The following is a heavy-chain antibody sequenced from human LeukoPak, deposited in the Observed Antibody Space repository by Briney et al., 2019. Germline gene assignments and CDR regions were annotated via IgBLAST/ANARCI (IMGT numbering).Heavy chain of an antibody. J-gene: IGHJ4*02. V-gene: IGHV3-23*01. D-gene: IGHD3-22*01. CDR2: ISGSGGST. Sequence: GGSLRLSCAASGFTFSGYAMSWVRQAPGKGLEWVSAISGSGGSTYYADSVKGRFTISRDNSKNTLYLQMNSLRAEDTAVYYCARVPYDSSGYYFDYWGQGTLVTVSS. CDR3: ARVPYDSSGYYFDY. CDR1: GFTFSGYA.